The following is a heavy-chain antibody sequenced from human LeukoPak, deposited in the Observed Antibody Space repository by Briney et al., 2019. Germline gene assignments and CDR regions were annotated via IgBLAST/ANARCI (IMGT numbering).Heavy chain of an antibody. Sequence: PGGSLRLSCDASGFGISDYYMSWIRQSPGKGLEWISYITSGGASTNYADSVKGRFTISGDKAKNSVALQLNSLRAEDTAVYYCTRQRRGTYYAFDSWGQGTLVTVSS. J-gene: IGHJ4*02. CDR3: TRQRRGTYYAFDS. D-gene: IGHD3-16*01. CDR1: GFGISDYY. CDR2: ITSGGAST. V-gene: IGHV3-11*01.